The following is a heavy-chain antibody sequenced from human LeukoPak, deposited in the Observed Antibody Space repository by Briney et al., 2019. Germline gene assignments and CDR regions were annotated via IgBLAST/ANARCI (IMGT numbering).Heavy chain of an antibody. V-gene: IGHV4-30-2*01. J-gene: IGHJ4*02. CDR3: ARIVGATLSFDY. D-gene: IGHD1-26*01. CDR1: GGSISSGGYS. Sequence: PSETLSLTCAVSGGSISSGGYSWSWIRQPPGQGLVWIGYIYHSGSTYHNPSLKSRVTISVDRSKNQFSLKLSSVTAADTAVYYCARIVGATLSFDYWGQGTLVTVSS. CDR2: IYHSGST.